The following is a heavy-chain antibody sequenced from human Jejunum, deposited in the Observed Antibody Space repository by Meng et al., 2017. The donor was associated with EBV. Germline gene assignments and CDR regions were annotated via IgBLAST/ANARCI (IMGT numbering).Heavy chain of an antibody. CDR3: AKLVRD. J-gene: IGHJ4*02. Sequence: EVQLLGSGGGLVQPGGSLRLSCAASGFTFSSYWMHWVRQAPGKGLVWVSRINSDGSSTSYADSMKGQFTISRDSSKNTLYLQMNSLRAEDTAVYYCAKLVRDWGQGTLVTVSS. CDR2: INSDGSST. D-gene: IGHD2/OR15-2a*01. V-gene: IGHV3/OR16-13*01. CDR1: GFTFSSYW.